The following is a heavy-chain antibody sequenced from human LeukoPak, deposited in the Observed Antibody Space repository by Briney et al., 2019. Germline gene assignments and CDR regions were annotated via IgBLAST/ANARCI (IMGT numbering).Heavy chain of an antibody. D-gene: IGHD6-13*01. V-gene: IGHV1-18*01. J-gene: IGHJ4*02. CDR2: VSTNNGNT. CDR3: ARDQQLPEGFFAF. Sequence: ASVKGSFKTSGCTFTNFGISWGRQAPGQGVAWMGWVSTNNGNTRYSENFQDRVPLTTDTSTTPAYMELRSLRSDDTPLYYCARDQQLPEGFFAFWGQGTLVTVSS. CDR1: GCTFTNFG.